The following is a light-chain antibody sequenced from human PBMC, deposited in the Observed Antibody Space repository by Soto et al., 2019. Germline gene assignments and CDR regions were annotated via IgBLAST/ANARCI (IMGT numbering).Light chain of an antibody. CDR3: QQYVSWT. V-gene: IGKV3-20*01. CDR1: QSISSNY. Sequence: EIVLTQSPGTLSVSPGERATLSCRASQSISSNYLAWYQQKPGQAPRILIYGASTRATGIPDRFSGSGSGTDFTLTISRLEPGDSAIYYCQQYVSWTFGQGTKVEIK. CDR2: GAS. J-gene: IGKJ1*01.